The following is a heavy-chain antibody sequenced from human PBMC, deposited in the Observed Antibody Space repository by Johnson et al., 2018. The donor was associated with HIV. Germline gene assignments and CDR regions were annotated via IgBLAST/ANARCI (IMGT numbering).Heavy chain of an antibody. D-gene: IGHD4-23*01. CDR2: ISSSGSTI. CDR1: GFTFSSYG. V-gene: IGHV3-48*04. J-gene: IGHJ3*02. CDR3: ARRTVVTPGAFDI. Sequence: VLLVESGGGVVQPGGSLRLSCVASGFTFSSYGMHWIRQAPGKGLEWVSYISSSGSTIYYADSVKGRFTISRDNAKNSLYLPMNSLRAEDTAVYYCARRTVVTPGAFDIWGQGTMVTVSS.